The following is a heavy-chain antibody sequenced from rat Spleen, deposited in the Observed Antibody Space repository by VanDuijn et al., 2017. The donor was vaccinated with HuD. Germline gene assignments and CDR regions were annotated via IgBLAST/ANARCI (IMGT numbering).Heavy chain of an antibody. Sequence: QVQLKESGPGLVQPSQTLSLTCTVSGFSLTSYNVHWVRQPPGKGLEWMGRIQSGGSTDYNSALKSRLSISRDTSKSHVFLKMNSLQTEDTAMYFCARLGLGVDYWGQGVMVTVSS. CDR1: GFSLTSYN. CDR2: IQSGGST. J-gene: IGHJ2*01. D-gene: IGHD1-6*01. CDR3: ARLGLGVDY. V-gene: IGHV2-27*01.